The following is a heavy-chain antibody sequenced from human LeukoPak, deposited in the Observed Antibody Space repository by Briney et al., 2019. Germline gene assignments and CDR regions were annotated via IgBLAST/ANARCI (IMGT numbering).Heavy chain of an antibody. Sequence: GESLKISCKGSGYSFTSYWIGWVRQMPGKGLEWMGIIYPDDSDTRYSPSFQGQVTISADKSTNTAYLQWSSLKASDTAMYCCARPRASSGYFPFDYWGQGTLVTVSS. V-gene: IGHV5-51*01. CDR1: GYSFTSYW. D-gene: IGHD3-22*01. CDR3: ARPRASSGYFPFDY. J-gene: IGHJ4*02. CDR2: IYPDDSDT.